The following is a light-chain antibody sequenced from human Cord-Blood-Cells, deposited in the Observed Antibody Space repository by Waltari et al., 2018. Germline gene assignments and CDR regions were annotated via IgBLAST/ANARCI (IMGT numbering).Light chain of an antibody. CDR1: QSISSW. J-gene: IGKJ1*01. CDR2: DAS. CDR3: QQYNSWPT. V-gene: IGKV1-5*01. Sequence: DIQMTQSPSTLSASVGDRVTITCRASQSISSWLAWYQQKPGKAPKPLIYDASSLESWVPSRFSGSGSGTEFTLTISSLQPDDFATYYCQQYNSWPTFGQGTKVEIK.